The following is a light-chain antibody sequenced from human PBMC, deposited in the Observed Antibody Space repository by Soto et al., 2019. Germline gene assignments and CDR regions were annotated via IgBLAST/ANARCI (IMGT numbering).Light chain of an antibody. CDR2: DVT. CDR1: SSDVGDNNY. CDR3: RSYTSSSTLYV. V-gene: IGLV2-14*01. J-gene: IGLJ1*01. Sequence: QSALTQPASVSGSPGQSITISCTGTSSDVGDNNYVSWYQQHPGKAPKLMIYDVTHRPSGISNRFSGSKSGNTASLTISGLQAEDEADYYCRSYTSSSTLYVFGSGTKLPVL.